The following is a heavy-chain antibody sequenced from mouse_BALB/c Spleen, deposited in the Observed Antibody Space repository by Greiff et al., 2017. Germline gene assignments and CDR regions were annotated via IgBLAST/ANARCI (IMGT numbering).Heavy chain of an antibody. Sequence: EVQGVESGGDLVKPGGSLKLSCAASGFTFSSYGMSWVRQTPDKRLEWVATISSGGSYTYYPDSVKGRFTISRDNAKNTLYLQMSSLKSEDTAMYYCAREITTVVADLDYWGQGTTLTVSS. J-gene: IGHJ2*01. CDR2: ISSGGSYT. CDR1: GFTFSSYG. D-gene: IGHD1-1*01. CDR3: AREITTVVADLDY. V-gene: IGHV5-6*01.